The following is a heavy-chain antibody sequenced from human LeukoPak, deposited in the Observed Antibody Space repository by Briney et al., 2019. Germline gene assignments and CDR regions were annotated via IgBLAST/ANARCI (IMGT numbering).Heavy chain of an antibody. D-gene: IGHD6-19*01. J-gene: IGHJ4*02. CDR3: ARDTTVASGMQY. Sequence: SETLSLTCTVSGGSISTFSWSWVRQTPDKGLEWIGSFVSTATKYNPSLESRVAISVDTSKNQFSLRLNSPTTADTASYYCARDTTVASGMQYWGPGTLVTVSS. CDR1: GGSISTFS. CDR2: FVSTAT. V-gene: IGHV4-59*01.